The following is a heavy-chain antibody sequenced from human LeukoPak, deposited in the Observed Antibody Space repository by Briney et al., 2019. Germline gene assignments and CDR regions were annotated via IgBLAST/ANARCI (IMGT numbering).Heavy chain of an antibody. Sequence: PSETLSLTCSVSGGSVNLYYWSWIRQSPAKGLEWIGYINYNGNIYYNPSLKSRVTITLDTSQKQVSLRLSSVTAADTAVYYCARDFARNSGDYGNDGFDIWGPGTMVSVSS. CDR3: ARDFARNSGDYGNDGFDI. CDR2: INYNGNI. CDR1: GGSVNLYY. J-gene: IGHJ3*02. V-gene: IGHV4-59*02. D-gene: IGHD4-17*01.